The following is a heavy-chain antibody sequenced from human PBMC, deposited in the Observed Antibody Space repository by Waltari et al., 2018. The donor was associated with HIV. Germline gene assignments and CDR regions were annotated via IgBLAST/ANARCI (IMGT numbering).Heavy chain of an antibody. Sequence: QVQLQESGPGLVKPSETLSLTCTVSGYSISSGYYWGWIRQPPGKGLEWIGSIYHSGSTYYNPSLKSRVTISVDTSKNQFSLKLSSVTAADTAVYYCARDYDFWSGYYTHNWFDPWGQGTLVTVSS. D-gene: IGHD3-3*01. CDR2: IYHSGST. V-gene: IGHV4-38-2*02. J-gene: IGHJ5*02. CDR3: ARDYDFWSGYYTHNWFDP. CDR1: GYSISSGYY.